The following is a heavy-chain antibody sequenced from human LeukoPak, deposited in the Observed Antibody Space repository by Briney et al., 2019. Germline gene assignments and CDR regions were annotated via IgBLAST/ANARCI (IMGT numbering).Heavy chain of an antibody. V-gene: IGHV4-39*07. J-gene: IGHJ4*02. CDR3: ALPNRGSPGYFDY. CDR1: GGSISSSSYY. Sequence: SETLSLTCTVSGGSISSSSYYWGWIRQPPGKGLEWIGSIYYSGSTYYNPSLKSRVTISVDRSKNQFSLKLSSVTAADTAVYYCALPNRGSPGYFDYWGQGTLVTVSS. CDR2: IYYSGST. D-gene: IGHD3-10*01.